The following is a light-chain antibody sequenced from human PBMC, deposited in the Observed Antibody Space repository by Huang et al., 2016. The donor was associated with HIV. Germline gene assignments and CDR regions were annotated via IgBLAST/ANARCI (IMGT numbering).Light chain of an antibody. V-gene: IGKV4-1*01. J-gene: IGKJ1*01. CDR3: QQYYKSPQT. CDR2: WAS. Sequence: DSLAVSLGETATLTCRSSQSLLSSSTNKNYLAWLQQKPGRPPKLLMFWASKREAGVPDRFSGSGSGAQFTLSISNVKTEDLAVYYCQQYYKSPQTFGSGTRLGI. CDR1: QSLLSSSTNKNY.